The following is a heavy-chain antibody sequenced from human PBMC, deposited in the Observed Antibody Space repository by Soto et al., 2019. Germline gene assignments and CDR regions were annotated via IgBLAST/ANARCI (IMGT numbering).Heavy chain of an antibody. CDR2: INSDGSST. CDR3: ARDEPFAYYYYYYYMDV. D-gene: IGHD2-21*01. J-gene: IGHJ6*03. V-gene: IGHV3-74*01. CDR1: GFXFSSYW. Sequence: PVGSLRLFCAASGFXFSSYWMHWVRQAPGKGLVWVSRINSDGSSTSYADSVKGRFTISRDNAKNTLYLQMNSLRAEDTAVYYCARDEPFAYYYYYYYMDVWGKGTTVTVSS.